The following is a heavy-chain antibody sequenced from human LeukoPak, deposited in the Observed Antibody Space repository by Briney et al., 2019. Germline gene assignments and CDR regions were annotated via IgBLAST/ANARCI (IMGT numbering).Heavy chain of an antibody. Sequence: LRETLSLTCNVSGTSIKTYYWSWIRQPPGKGLEWIGYIFDRGTTNYNPSLESRVTISAETSKNQVSLKVKSVTAADTAVYYCARGGRSRGSMSFYYMDVWGKGATVTVSS. CDR2: IFDRGTT. J-gene: IGHJ6*03. V-gene: IGHV4-59*01. CDR1: GTSIKTYY. D-gene: IGHD3-10*01. CDR3: ARGGRSRGSMSFYYMDV.